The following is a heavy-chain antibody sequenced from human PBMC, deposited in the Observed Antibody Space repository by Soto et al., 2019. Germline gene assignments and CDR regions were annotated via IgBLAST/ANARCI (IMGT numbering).Heavy chain of an antibody. CDR3: ARGKYCIGDSCYSGWLDP. V-gene: IGHV1-2*04. D-gene: IGHD2-15*01. CDR1: GYTFNGYF. CDR2: INPYSGGT. J-gene: IGHJ5*02. Sequence: QVQLVQSGAEVKKPGASVKVSCKASGYTFNGYFIHWVRQAPGQGLEWLGWINPYSGGTKYAQNXXXXVTMTRXTXXXXXXMELNRLTSDDTAVYYCARGKYCIGDSCYSGWLDPWGQGTLVTVSS.